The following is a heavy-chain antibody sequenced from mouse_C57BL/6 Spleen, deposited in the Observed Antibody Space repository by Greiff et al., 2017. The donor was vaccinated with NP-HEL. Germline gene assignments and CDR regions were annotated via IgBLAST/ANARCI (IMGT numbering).Heavy chain of an antibody. CDR1: GYTFTDYY. V-gene: IGHV1-26*01. D-gene: IGHD1-1*01. CDR2: INPNNGGT. J-gene: IGHJ3*01. CDR3: AGGSPWFAY. Sequence: VQLQQSGPELVKPGASVKISCKASGYTFTDYYMNWVKQSHGKSLEWIGDINPNNGGTSYNQKFKGKATLTVDKSSSTAYMELRSLTSEDSAVYYCAGGSPWFAYWGQGTLVTVSA.